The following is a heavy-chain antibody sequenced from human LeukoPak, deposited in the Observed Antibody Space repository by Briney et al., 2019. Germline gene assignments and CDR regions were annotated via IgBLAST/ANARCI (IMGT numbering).Heavy chain of an antibody. CDR2: INPSGGST. D-gene: IGHD3-22*01. CDR3: ARVMSGYDSSGYSSKIFDY. CDR1: GYTFTSYY. J-gene: IGHJ4*02. Sequence: ASVKVSCKASGYTFTSYYMHWVRQAPGQGLEWMGIINPSGGSTSYAQKLQGRVTMTRDTSTSTVYMELSSLRSEDTAVYYCARVMSGYDSSGYSSKIFDYWGQGTLVTVSS. V-gene: IGHV1-46*01.